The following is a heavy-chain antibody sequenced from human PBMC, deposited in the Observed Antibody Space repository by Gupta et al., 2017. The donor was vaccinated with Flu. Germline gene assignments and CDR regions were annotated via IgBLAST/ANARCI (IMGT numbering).Heavy chain of an antibody. J-gene: IGHJ4*02. CDR1: GYTFTGRF. V-gene: IGHV1-2*02. Sequence: QVHLVQSGAEVKEPGASVNVSCKTSGYTFTGRFLHWVRQAPGQGLEWMGFINPDSGDTHFAQKFQGRVTLARDTSISTAYLELNSLRLDDTAVYYCARGGPLGYCATDSCPPFDFWGQGTLLSVSS. D-gene: IGHD2-8*01. CDR3: ARGGPLGYCATDSCPPFDF. CDR2: INPDSGDT.